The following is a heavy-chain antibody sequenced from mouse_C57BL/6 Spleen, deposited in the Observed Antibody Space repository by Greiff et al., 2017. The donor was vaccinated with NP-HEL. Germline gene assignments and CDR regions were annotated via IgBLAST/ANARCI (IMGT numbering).Heavy chain of an antibody. J-gene: IGHJ2*01. V-gene: IGHV1-26*01. CDR2: INPNNGGT. CDR3: ARSKGLHGDY. CDR1: GYTFTDYY. D-gene: IGHD2-4*01. Sequence: EVQLQQSGPELVKPGASVKISCKASGYTFTDYYMNWVKQSHGKSLEWIGDINPNNGGTSYNQKFKGKATLTVDKSSSTAYMELRSLTSEDSAVYYCARSKGLHGDYWGQGTTLTVSS.